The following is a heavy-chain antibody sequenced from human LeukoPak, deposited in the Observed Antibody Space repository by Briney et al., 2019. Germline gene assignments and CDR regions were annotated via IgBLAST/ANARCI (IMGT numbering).Heavy chain of an antibody. CDR3: ANGPQTESNYWFDY. D-gene: IGHD4-11*01. J-gene: IGHJ4*02. CDR1: GFTFNSYA. V-gene: IGHV3-23*01. Sequence: GGSLRLSCAASGFTFNSYAMSWVRQAPGKGLEWVSVISGSGGSINYADSVKGRFTISRDNSKNTLYLQMNSLRAEDTAVCYCANGPQTESNYWFDYWGQGTLGTVSS. CDR2: ISGSGGSI.